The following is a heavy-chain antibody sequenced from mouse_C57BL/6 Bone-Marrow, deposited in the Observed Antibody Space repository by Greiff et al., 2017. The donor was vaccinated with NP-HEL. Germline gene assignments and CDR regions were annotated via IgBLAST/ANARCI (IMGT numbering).Heavy chain of an antibody. CDR3: ARRDYGSSPYAMDY. J-gene: IGHJ4*01. D-gene: IGHD1-1*01. CDR1: GYTFTSYW. V-gene: IGHV1-55*01. Sequence: QVQLQQPGAELVKPGASVKMSCKASGYTFTSYWITWVKQRPGQGLEWIGDIYPGSGSTNYNEKFKSKATLTVDTSSSTAYMQLSSLTSEDSAVYYSARRDYGSSPYAMDYWGQGTSVTVSS. CDR2: IYPGSGST.